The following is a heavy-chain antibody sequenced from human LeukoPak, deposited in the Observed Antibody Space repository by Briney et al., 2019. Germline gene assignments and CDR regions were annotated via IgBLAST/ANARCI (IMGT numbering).Heavy chain of an antibody. J-gene: IGHJ5*02. Sequence: GGSLRLSCAASGFTFTNYAMNWVRQAPGKGLEWVATVSYDGADTSYADSVKGRFAIFRDNSKNTLYLQMNSLRTEDTAVYYCVRVSGFCTNGVCPSFDPWGQGTLVTVSS. V-gene: IGHV3-30*09. D-gene: IGHD2-8*01. CDR2: VSYDGADT. CDR3: VRVSGFCTNGVCPSFDP. CDR1: GFTFTNYA.